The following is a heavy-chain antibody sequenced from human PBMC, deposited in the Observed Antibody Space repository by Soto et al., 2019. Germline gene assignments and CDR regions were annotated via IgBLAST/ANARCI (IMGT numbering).Heavy chain of an antibody. Sequence: PSETLSLTCNVSGGSIINYYWTWVRQSPEKGLEWIGYMYYNGNINYNPSLKSRVTISIDTSKNQFSLTLKSVTAADTAVYYCASGGNWFDPWGQGVLVTVS. J-gene: IGHJ5*02. V-gene: IGHV4-59*01. CDR3: ASGGNWFDP. CDR2: MYYNGNI. D-gene: IGHD3-16*01. CDR1: GGSIINYY.